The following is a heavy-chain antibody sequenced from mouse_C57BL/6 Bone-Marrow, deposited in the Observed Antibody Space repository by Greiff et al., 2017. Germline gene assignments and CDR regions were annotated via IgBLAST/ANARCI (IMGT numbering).Heavy chain of an antibody. CDR2: IDPESGDT. V-gene: IGHV14-4*01. J-gene: IGHJ1*03. Sequence: EVQLQQSGAELVRPGASVKMSCTASGFNFKDYYMHWVKQRPEQGLEWIGWIDPESGDTEYASKFQGKATITADTSSSTAYLQLSSLTSEDSAVYSGATATVVAHWYFEVWGTGTTVTVSS. CDR3: ATATVVAHWYFEV. CDR1: GFNFKDYY. D-gene: IGHD1-1*01.